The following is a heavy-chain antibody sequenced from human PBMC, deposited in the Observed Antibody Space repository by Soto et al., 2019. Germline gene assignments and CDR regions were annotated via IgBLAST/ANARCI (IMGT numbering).Heavy chain of an antibody. D-gene: IGHD6-6*01. Sequence: EVQLVETGGGLIQPGGSLRLSCAASGFTVSSNYMSWVRQAPGKGLEWVSVIYSGGSTYYADSVKGRFTISRDNSKNTLYLQMNSRRAEDTAVYYCARDFSYSSSSDNYYYGMDVWGQGTTVTVSS. CDR3: ARDFSYSSSSDNYYYGMDV. V-gene: IGHV3-53*02. CDR2: IYSGGST. CDR1: GFTVSSNY. J-gene: IGHJ6*02.